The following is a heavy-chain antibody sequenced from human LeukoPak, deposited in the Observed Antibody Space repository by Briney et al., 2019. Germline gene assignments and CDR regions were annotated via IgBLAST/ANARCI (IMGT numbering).Heavy chain of an antibody. CDR1: GFTFSSYW. Sequence: PGGSLRLSCAASGFTFSSYWMHWVRQAPGKGLVWVSRIKRDGSSTTYADSVKGRFTISRDNAKNTLYLQMNSLRAEDTAVYYCARGAYITDFWSGSYYYYMDVWGKGTTVTVSS. V-gene: IGHV3-74*01. CDR2: IKRDGSST. D-gene: IGHD3-3*01. CDR3: ARGAYITDFWSGSYYYYMDV. J-gene: IGHJ6*03.